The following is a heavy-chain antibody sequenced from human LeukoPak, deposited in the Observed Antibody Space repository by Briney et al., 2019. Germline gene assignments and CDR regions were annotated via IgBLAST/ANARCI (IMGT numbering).Heavy chain of an antibody. CDR3: AREVAPLYFHYGMDV. D-gene: IGHD2-21*01. V-gene: IGHV3-66*01. CDR2: IYNGDNT. Sequence: GGSLRLSCVASRFTVSNNHMNWVRQAPGKGLEWVSVIYNGDNTYYADSVQGRFTISRDDSKTTVYLLMNSLRAEDTAVYYCAREVAPLYFHYGMDVWGEGTTVTVSS. J-gene: IGHJ6*01. CDR1: RFTVSNNH.